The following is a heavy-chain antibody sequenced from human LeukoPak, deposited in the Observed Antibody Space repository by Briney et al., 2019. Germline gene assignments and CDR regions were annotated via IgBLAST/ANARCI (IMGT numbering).Heavy chain of an antibody. CDR2: ISDSGSDT. Sequence: GGSLRLSCVASGFTFSDYYMAWIRLAPGMGLEWVSYISDSGSDTNYADSVKGLFTISRDNAKNSLYLQMNSLRVEDTAVYYCARYGYGYGKPIDYWGQGTLVTVSS. J-gene: IGHJ4*02. CDR1: GFTFSDYY. CDR3: ARYGYGYGKPIDY. D-gene: IGHD5-18*01. V-gene: IGHV3-11*03.